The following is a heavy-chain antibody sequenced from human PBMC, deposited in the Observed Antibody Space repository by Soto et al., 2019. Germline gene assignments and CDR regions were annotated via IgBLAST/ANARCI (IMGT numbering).Heavy chain of an antibody. D-gene: IGHD1-1*01. Sequence: ASAKVSCKASGYTFTRYDINWVRQATGQGLEWMGWMNPNSGNTGYAQKFQGRVTMTRNTSISTAYMELSSLRSEDTAVDYCARGLEDDDPYYSYYYMDVWGKGTTVTVSS. J-gene: IGHJ6*03. V-gene: IGHV1-8*01. CDR2: MNPNSGNT. CDR3: ARGLEDDDPYYSYYYMDV. CDR1: GYTFTRYD.